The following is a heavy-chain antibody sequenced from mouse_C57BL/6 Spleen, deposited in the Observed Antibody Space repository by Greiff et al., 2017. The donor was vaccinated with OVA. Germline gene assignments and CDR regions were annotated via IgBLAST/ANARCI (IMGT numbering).Heavy chain of an antibody. J-gene: IGHJ2*01. CDR3: ARRDSSGSGYFDY. D-gene: IGHD3-2*02. CDR2: INPNNGGT. CDR1: GYTFTDYN. Sequence: EVQLVESGPELVKPGASVKIPCKASGYTFTDYNMDWVKQSHGKSLEWIGDINPNNGGTIYNQKFKGKATLTVDKSSSTAYMELRSLTSEDTAVYYCARRDSSGSGYFDYWGQGTTLTVSS. V-gene: IGHV1-18*01.